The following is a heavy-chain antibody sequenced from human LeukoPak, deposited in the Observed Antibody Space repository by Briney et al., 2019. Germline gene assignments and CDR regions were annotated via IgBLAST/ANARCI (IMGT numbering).Heavy chain of an antibody. J-gene: IGHJ4*02. D-gene: IGHD6-6*01. Sequence: ASVKVSCKASGYTFTSYYMHWVRQAPGQGLEWMGIINPSGGSTSYAQKFQGRVTMTRDTSMSTVYMELSSLRSEDTAVYYCARDPYASSSSHEFDYWGQGTLVTVSS. CDR3: ARDPYASSSSHEFDY. CDR1: GYTFTSYY. CDR2: INPSGGST. V-gene: IGHV1-46*01.